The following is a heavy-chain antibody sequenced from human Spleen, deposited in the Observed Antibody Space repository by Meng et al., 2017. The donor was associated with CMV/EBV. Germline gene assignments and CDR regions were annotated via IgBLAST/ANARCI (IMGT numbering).Heavy chain of an antibody. V-gene: IGHV3-23*03. J-gene: IGHJ6*02. Sequence: LSLTCAASGFTFSSYAMSWVRQAPGKGLEWVSVIYSGGSSTYYADSVKGRFTISRENSKNTLYLQMNSLRAEDTAVYFCAKLDTAMVPYYNMDVWGQGTTVTVSS. CDR2: IYSGGSST. CDR3: AKLDTAMVPYYNMDV. D-gene: IGHD5-18*01. CDR1: GFTFSSYA.